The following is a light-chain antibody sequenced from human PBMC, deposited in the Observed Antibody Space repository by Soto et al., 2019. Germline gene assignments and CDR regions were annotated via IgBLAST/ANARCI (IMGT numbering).Light chain of an antibody. Sequence: DIQMTQYPSSLSASVGSRVTITCRASQSISTYLSLFQQKPGKAPKLLIYSASTLQSGVPSRFSGSGSGTDFTHTISRLQPEDFATYHCQQSYSTPWTFGQGTKVDIK. CDR3: QQSYSTPWT. CDR1: QSISTY. V-gene: IGKV1-39*01. CDR2: SAS. J-gene: IGKJ1*01.